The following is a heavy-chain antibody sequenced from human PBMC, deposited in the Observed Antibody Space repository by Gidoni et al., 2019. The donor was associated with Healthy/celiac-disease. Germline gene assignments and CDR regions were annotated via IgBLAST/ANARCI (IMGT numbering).Heavy chain of an antibody. CDR1: GFNFSSYA. V-gene: IGHV3-30-3*01. Sequence: QVQLVESGGGVVQPGGSLRLSCAASGFNFSSYAMHWVRQAPGKGLEWVAVISYDGSNKYYADSVKGRFTISRDNSKNTLYLQMNSLRAEDTAVYYCARDGSLGITIFGVVIVSGLYGMDVWGQGTTVTVSS. CDR2: ISYDGSNK. J-gene: IGHJ6*02. D-gene: IGHD3-3*01. CDR3: ARDGSLGITIFGVVIVSGLYGMDV.